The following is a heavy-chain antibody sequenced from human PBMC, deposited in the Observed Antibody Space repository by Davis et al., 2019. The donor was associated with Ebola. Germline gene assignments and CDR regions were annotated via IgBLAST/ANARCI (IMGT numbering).Heavy chain of an antibody. V-gene: IGHV3-74*01. CDR2: INGDGSRT. J-gene: IGHJ4*02. CDR3: ARGPPYIDY. CDR1: GFTFSSHW. Sequence: GESLKISCAASGFTFSSHWMHWVRQVPGKGLVWVSRINGDGSRTTYADSVKGRFTISRDNAKNSLYLQMNSLRAEDTAVYYCARGPPYIDYWGQGTLVTVSS. D-gene: IGHD1-14*01.